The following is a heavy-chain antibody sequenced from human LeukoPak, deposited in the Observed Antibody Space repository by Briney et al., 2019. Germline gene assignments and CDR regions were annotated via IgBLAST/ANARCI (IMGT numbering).Heavy chain of an antibody. CDR2: IYYSGST. J-gene: IGHJ5*02. D-gene: IGHD1-7*01. CDR1: GGSISSYY. CDR3: ARTGTREFDP. Sequence: SETLSLTCTVSGGSISSYYWSWIRQPPGKGLEWIGYIYYSGSTNYNPSLKSRVTISVDTSKNQFSLKLSSATAADTAVYYCARTGTREFDPWGQGTLVTVSS. V-gene: IGHV4-59*01.